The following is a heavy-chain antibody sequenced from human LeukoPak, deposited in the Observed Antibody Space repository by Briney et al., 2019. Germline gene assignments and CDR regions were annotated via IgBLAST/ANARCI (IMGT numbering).Heavy chain of an antibody. Sequence: SETLSLTCTVSGGSISSSSYYWGWIRQPPGKGLEWIGSIYYSGSTYYNPSLKSRVTISVDTSKNQFSLKLSSVTAADTAVYYCARGYAGATTFDYWGQGTLVTVSS. V-gene: IGHV4-39*07. CDR1: GGSISSSSYY. D-gene: IGHD1-26*01. J-gene: IGHJ4*02. CDR2: IYYSGST. CDR3: ARGYAGATTFDY.